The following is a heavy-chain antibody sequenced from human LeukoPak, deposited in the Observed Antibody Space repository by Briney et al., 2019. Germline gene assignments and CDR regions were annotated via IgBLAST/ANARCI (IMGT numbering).Heavy chain of an antibody. CDR3: ARDKSGKGYSYGFGLVDY. D-gene: IGHD5-18*01. Sequence: PGGSLRLSCAASGFTFSAYWMHWVRQAPGKGLVWVSRINTDGSSTSYADSVKGRFTISRDNAKNSLYLQMNSLRAEDTALYYCARDKSGKGYSYGFGLVDYWGQGTLVTVSS. CDR2: INTDGSST. CDR1: GFTFSAYW. V-gene: IGHV3-74*01. J-gene: IGHJ4*02.